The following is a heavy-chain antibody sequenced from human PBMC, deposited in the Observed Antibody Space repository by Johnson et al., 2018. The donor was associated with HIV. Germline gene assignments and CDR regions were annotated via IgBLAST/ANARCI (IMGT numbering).Heavy chain of an antibody. CDR1: GFTFTNYY. D-gene: IGHD6-13*01. CDR3: ARAVAAGGI. CDR2: INRSGSTI. J-gene: IGHJ3*02. Sequence: QVQLVESGAGLVKPGESLRLSCAASGFTFTNYYVTWIRQVPGKGLEWVWYINRSGSTINYAASVKGLLTISMDNVKNSLYLQMNSLRAEDTAVYYCARAVAAGGIWGQGTVVTVSS. V-gene: IGHV3-11*01.